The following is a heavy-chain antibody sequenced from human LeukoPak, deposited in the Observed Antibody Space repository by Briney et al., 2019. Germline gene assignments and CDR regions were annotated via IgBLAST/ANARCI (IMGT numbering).Heavy chain of an antibody. V-gene: IGHV4-31*03. CDR3: ARAASGTMGDLYIDY. Sequence: PSETLSLTCTVSGGSISSGGYYWSWIRQHPGKGLEWIGYIHYSGSTYYNPSLKSRVTISVDTSKNQFSLKLSSVTAADTAVYYCARAASGTMGDLYIDYWGQGTLVTVSS. D-gene: IGHD2-21*02. CDR2: IHYSGST. CDR1: GGSISSGGYY. J-gene: IGHJ4*02.